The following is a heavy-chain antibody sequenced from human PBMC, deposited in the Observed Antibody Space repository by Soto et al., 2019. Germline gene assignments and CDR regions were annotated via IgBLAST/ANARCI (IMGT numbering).Heavy chain of an antibody. CDR2: IYHSGST. J-gene: IGHJ4*02. CDR3: ARRDCSGGSCYSARYFDY. V-gene: IGHV4-4*02. D-gene: IGHD2-15*01. CDR1: GGSISSNNW. Sequence: QVQLQESGPGLVKPSGTLSLTCDVSGGSISSNNWWSWVRQTPGKGLEWIGEIYHSGSTNYNPSLKSRVTISVEKSKNQFSLKLNSVAAADTAVYYCARRDCSGGSCYSARYFDYWGQGTLVTVSS.